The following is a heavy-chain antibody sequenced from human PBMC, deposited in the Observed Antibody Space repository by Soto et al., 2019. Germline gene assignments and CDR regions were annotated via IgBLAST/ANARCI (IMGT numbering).Heavy chain of an antibody. J-gene: IGHJ4*02. CDR1: GFTFDDYA. V-gene: IGHV3-9*01. CDR2: ISWNSGSI. D-gene: IGHD6-13*01. CDR3: AKTLLAAAGSFDY. Sequence: GGSLRLSCAASGFTFDDYAMHWVRQAPGKGLEWVSGISWNSGSIGYADSVKGRFTISRDNAKNSLYLQMNSLRAEDTALYYCAKTLLAAAGSFDYWGQGTLVTVSS.